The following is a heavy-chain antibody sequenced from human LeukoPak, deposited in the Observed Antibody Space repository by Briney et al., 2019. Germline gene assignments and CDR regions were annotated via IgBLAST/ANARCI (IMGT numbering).Heavy chain of an antibody. D-gene: IGHD5-18*01. J-gene: IGHJ4*02. CDR3: ARGGEYSYGYIDY. Sequence: GGSLRLSCEASGFTLSSYWMHWVRHAPGKGLVWVSRINSGGSSLSYADSVKGRFTISRDNAKNTLYLQMNSLRAEDTAVYYCARGGEYSYGYIDYWGQGTLVTVSA. CDR1: GFTLSSYW. V-gene: IGHV3-74*01. CDR2: INSGGSSL.